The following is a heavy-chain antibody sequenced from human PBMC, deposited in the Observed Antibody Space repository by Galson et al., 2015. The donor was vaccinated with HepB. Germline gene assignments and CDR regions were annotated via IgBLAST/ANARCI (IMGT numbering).Heavy chain of an antibody. V-gene: IGHV3-48*01. Sequence: SLRLSCAASGFTFSNYGMTWVRQAPGKGLEWISYISIGSDTMYYADSVRGRFTISRDSAKNSLFLQMSSLRAEDTAVYYCARDRRRSYYDYWGRGTLVTVSS. CDR2: ISIGSDTM. CDR1: GFTFSNYG. D-gene: IGHD5-12*01. J-gene: IGHJ4*02. CDR3: ARDRRRSYYDY.